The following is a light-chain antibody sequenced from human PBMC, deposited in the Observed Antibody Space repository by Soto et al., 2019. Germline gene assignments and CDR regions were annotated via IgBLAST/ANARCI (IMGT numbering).Light chain of an antibody. CDR3: QQYGSSLLT. J-gene: IGKJ4*01. V-gene: IGKV3-20*01. CDR2: GAS. Sequence: EIVLTQSPGTLSLSPGERATLSCRASQSVSSSYLAWYQQKPGQAPRLLIYGASSRATGIPDRFSGSGSGTDFTLTISRLEPEDFAVYYCQQYGSSLLTLGGATMVEIK. CDR1: QSVSSSY.